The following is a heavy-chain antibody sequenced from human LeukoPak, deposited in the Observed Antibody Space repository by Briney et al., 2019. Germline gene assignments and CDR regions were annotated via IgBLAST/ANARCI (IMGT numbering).Heavy chain of an antibody. CDR3: AKDWGYTTMVSYYFDY. CDR2: IWYDGNSK. Sequence: PGGSLRLSCAASGFTFSGYGMHWVRQAPDKGLEWVAVIWYDGNSKYYADSVKGRFTISRDNSKNTLYLQMNSLRAEDTAVYYCAKDWGYTTMVSYYFDYWGQGALVTVSS. D-gene: IGHD5-18*01. V-gene: IGHV3-33*06. J-gene: IGHJ4*02. CDR1: GFTFSGYG.